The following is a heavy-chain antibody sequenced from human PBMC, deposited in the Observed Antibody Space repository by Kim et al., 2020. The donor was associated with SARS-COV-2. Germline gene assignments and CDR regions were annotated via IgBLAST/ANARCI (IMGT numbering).Heavy chain of an antibody. D-gene: IGHD2-15*01. J-gene: IGHJ5*02. Sequence: SETLSLTCAVYGGSFSGYYWSWIRQPPGKGLEWIGEINHSGSTNYNPALKSGVTISVDTSKNQFSLKLSSVTAAETAVYYSARALRVGLVAAPKPNWFDPWGQGTLVTVSS. CDR1: GGSFSGYY. CDR3: ARALRVGLVAAPKPNWFDP. CDR2: INHSGST. V-gene: IGHV4-34*01.